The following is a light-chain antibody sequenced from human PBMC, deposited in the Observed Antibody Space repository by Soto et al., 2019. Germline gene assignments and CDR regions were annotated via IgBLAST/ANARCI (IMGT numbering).Light chain of an antibody. CDR3: LQSHDYPRT. CDR1: QASENN. Sequence: AMQMTQSPSSLSAPVGDRVSIACRASQASENNLGLNQQKPGKAPKLLIYAASTFNTGVPSRFSGSGSGTDFILTISSLQPEDFAVYYCLQSHDYPRTFGQGTKLEIK. V-gene: IGKV1-6*01. J-gene: IGKJ2*01. CDR2: AAS.